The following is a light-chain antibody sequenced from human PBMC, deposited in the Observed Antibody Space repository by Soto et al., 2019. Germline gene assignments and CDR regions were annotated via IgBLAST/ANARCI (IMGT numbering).Light chain of an antibody. CDR3: TSYTSSSTLYV. CDR2: DVN. CDR1: SSDVGGYIY. Sequence: QSALTQPASVSGSPGQSITISCTGTSSDVGGYIYVSWYQQHPGKAPKLMIYDVNNRPSGVSNRFSGSKSGNTASLTISGLQAEDEADYHCTSYTSSSTLYVFGTGTKVTVL. V-gene: IGLV2-14*01. J-gene: IGLJ1*01.